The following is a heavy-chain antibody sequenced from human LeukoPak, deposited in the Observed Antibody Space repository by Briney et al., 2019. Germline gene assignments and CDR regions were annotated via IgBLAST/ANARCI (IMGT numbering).Heavy chain of an antibody. V-gene: IGHV3-15*01. J-gene: IGHJ4*02. CDR3: TPGQSL. CDR1: GFTFSSYW. CDR2: IKSKTDCGTT. Sequence: GGALRLSCAASGFTFSSYWMSCVRQAPGKGLEWVGRIKSKTDCGTTDYAAPVKGRFTISRDDLKNTLHMQMNSLKTEDTAVYYCTPGQSLWGQGTLVTVSS.